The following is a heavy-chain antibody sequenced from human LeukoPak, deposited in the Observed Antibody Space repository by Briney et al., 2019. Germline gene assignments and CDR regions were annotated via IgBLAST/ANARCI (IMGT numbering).Heavy chain of an antibody. J-gene: IGHJ4*02. D-gene: IGHD6-13*01. V-gene: IGHV3-23*01. CDR3: AKRTSGSSWYSSDS. Sequence: PGGSLRLSCAASGFTFSSFAMNWVRQAPGKGLEWVSTMSGDATSTYYADSVKGRSTISRDNSKTTLFLQMNSLRAEDTAVYYCAKRTSGSSWYSSDSWGQGTLVTVSS. CDR1: GFTFSSFA. CDR2: MSGDATST.